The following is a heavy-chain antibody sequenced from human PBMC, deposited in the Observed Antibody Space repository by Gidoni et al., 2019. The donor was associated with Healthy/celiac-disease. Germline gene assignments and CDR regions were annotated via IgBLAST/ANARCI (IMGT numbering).Heavy chain of an antibody. Sequence: QVTLRESGPALVKPTQTLTLTCPFSGFSLSTSGMCVSWIRQPPGKALEWLALIDWDDDKYYSTSLKTRLTISKDTSKNQVVLTMTNMDPVDTATYYCARGSPGGRGYSYGCTTLGYWGQGTLVTVSS. V-gene: IGHV2-70*01. CDR1: GFSLSTSGMC. CDR3: ARGSPGGRGYSYGCTTLGY. D-gene: IGHD5-18*01. CDR2: IDWDDDK. J-gene: IGHJ4*02.